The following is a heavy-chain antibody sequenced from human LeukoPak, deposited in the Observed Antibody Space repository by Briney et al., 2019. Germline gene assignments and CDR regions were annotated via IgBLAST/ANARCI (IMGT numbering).Heavy chain of an antibody. Sequence: GASVKVSCKASGYTFTSYDINWVRQATGQGLEWMGWMNPNSGNTGYAQKFQGRVTMTRDTSTSTVYMELSSLRSEDTAVYYCAREPVEMAKLGDYWGQGTLVTVSS. D-gene: IGHD5-24*01. J-gene: IGHJ4*02. CDR1: GYTFTSYD. CDR3: AREPVEMAKLGDY. CDR2: MNPNSGNT. V-gene: IGHV1-8*01.